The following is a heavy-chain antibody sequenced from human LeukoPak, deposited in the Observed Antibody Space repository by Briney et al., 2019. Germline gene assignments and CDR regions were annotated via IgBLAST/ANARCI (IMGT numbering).Heavy chain of an antibody. CDR2: LYIIGSA. CDR3: ARQKCTSTSCLTKNAFDI. D-gene: IGHD2-2*01. J-gene: IGHJ3*02. CDR1: GAISRYY. V-gene: IGHV4-4*09. Sequence: SETLSLTCTVSGAISRYYWSWIRPPPGKGLEWIGYLYIIGSANYNPSLTSRVTISVDTSKNQFSLDLSSVTAADTAVYYCARQKCTSTSCLTKNAFDIWGQGTMVTVSS.